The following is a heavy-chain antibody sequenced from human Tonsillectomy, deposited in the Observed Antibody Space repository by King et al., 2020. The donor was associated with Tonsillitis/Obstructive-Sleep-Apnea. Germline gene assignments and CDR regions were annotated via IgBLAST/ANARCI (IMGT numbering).Heavy chain of an antibody. CDR2: IYPGDSDT. D-gene: IGHD3-9*01. J-gene: IGHJ4*02. CDR1: GYSFTNYW. CDR3: ASLPRDILTGYTYFDF. V-gene: IGHV5-51*01. Sequence: VQLVESGAEVKKPGESLKISCKGSGYSFTNYWIGWVRQMPGEGLEWMGFIYPGDSDTMYSPSFQGQVTISADKSVSTAYLQWISLEASDTAMYFCASLPRDILTGYTYFDFWGQGTLVTVSS.